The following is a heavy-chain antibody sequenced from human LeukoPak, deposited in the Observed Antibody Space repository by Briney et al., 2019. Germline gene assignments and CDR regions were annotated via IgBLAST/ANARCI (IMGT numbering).Heavy chain of an antibody. J-gene: IGHJ4*02. CDR3: ARGLSSGWSSPNFDY. Sequence: PSETLSLTCTVSGGSISSSNYYWGWIRQPPGKGLEWIGRSTYYNPSLKSRVTMSVDTSKNQFSLKLSSVTAADTAVYYCARGLSSGWSSPNFDYWGQGTLVTVSS. CDR2: ST. CDR1: GGSISSSNYY. V-gene: IGHV4-39*07. D-gene: IGHD6-19*01.